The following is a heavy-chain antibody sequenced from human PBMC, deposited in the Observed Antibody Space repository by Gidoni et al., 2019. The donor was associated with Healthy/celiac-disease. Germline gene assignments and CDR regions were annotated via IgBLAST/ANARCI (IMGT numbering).Heavy chain of an antibody. D-gene: IGHD3-10*01. CDR1: EVTFSSDA. CDR2: ISGSGGST. CDR3: AKYPKQFQGVSYNWFDP. J-gene: IGHJ5*02. V-gene: IGHV3-23*01. Sequence: EVQLLESGGGLVQPGGSLRLSCHASEVTFSSDARRWVRQSPGTGLGWVSAISGSGGSTYYADSVQGRFTFSSDNSKNTLYLQMNSLRAEDTAVYYCAKYPKQFQGVSYNWFDPWGQGTLVTVSS.